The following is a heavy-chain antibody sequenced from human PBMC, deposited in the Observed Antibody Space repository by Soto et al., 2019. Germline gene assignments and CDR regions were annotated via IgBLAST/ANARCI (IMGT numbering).Heavy chain of an antibody. V-gene: IGHV4-59*02. Sequence: QMQLQASGPGLVKPSETLSLTCNVSGASVSHGNWSWIRQPPGKGLEWIGFMYFGGSFNYNPSLPSRATVSVETSKNQCSMKLTSVTASDTAVYYCARSYYDSTGFAVDPWGQGTLVTVSS. CDR3: ARSYYDSTGFAVDP. D-gene: IGHD3-22*01. CDR2: MYFGGSF. J-gene: IGHJ5*02. CDR1: GASVSHGN.